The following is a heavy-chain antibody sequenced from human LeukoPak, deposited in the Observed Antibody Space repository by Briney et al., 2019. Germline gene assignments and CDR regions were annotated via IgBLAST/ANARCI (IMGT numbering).Heavy chain of an antibody. Sequence: GGSLRLSCAASGFTFSSYGMHWVRQAPGKGLEWVVFIRYDGSNKYYADSVKGRFTISRDNSKNTLYLQMNSLRAEDTAVYYCAKSLIAAAGTPLHYYYYYYMDVWGKGTTVTISS. J-gene: IGHJ6*03. CDR3: AKSLIAAAGTPLHYYYYYYMDV. D-gene: IGHD6-13*01. CDR1: GFTFSSYG. V-gene: IGHV3-30*02. CDR2: IRYDGSNK.